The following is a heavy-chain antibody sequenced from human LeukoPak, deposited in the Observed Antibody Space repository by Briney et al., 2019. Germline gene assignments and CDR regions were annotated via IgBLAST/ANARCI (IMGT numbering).Heavy chain of an antibody. J-gene: IGHJ4*02. V-gene: IGHV1-58*02. CDR2: IVVGSGNT. CDR3: AAMTTVTTFDYFDY. CDR1: GFTFTSSA. Sequence: GTSVKVSCKASGFTFTSSAMQWVRQARGQRLEWIGWIVVGSGNTNCAQKFQERVTITRDMSTSTAYMELSSLRSEDTAVYYCAAMTTVTTFDYFDYWGQGTLVTVSS. D-gene: IGHD4-17*01.